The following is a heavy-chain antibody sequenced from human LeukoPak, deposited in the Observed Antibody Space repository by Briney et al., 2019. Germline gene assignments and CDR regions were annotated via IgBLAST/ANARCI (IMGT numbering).Heavy chain of an antibody. D-gene: IGHD3-10*01. CDR1: GVSMTGYY. CDR2: IYSSGST. V-gene: IGHV4-59*01. J-gene: IGHJ4*01. CDR3: ATRPADGSWYGVFDF. Sequence: SETLSLICGVSGVSMTGYYWSWIRQAPGKAPEWIGYIYSSGSTNYNPSLNSRVTMSLDPSKNQFSLKFTFATPADTAVYYCATRPADGSWYGVFDFWSRGTLVTVSS.